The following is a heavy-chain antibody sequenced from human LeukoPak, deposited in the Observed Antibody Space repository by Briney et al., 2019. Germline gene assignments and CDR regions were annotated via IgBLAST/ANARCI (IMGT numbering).Heavy chain of an antibody. V-gene: IGHV4-31*03. CDR2: IYYSGST. J-gene: IGHJ4*02. CDR1: GGSISSGGYY. Sequence: PSETLSLTCTVSGGSISSGGYYWSWIRQHPGKGLEWIGYIYYSGSTYYNPSLKSRVTISVDTSKNQFSLKLSSVTAADTAVYYCARAVAVATTPFDYWGQGTLVTVPS. CDR3: ARAVAVATTPFDY. D-gene: IGHD5-24*01.